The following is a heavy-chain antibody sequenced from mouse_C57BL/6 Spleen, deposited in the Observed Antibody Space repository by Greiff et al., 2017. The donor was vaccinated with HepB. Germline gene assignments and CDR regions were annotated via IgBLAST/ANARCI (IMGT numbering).Heavy chain of an antibody. CDR3: TSYSNYDGFAY. Sequence: EVQLQQSGAELVRPGASVKLSCTASGFNIKDDYMHWVKQRPEQGLEWIGWIDPENGDTEYASKFQGKATITADTSSNTAYLQLSSLTSEDTAVYYCTSYSNYDGFAYWGQGTLVTVSA. CDR1: GFNIKDDY. D-gene: IGHD2-5*01. V-gene: IGHV14-4*01. J-gene: IGHJ3*01. CDR2: IDPENGDT.